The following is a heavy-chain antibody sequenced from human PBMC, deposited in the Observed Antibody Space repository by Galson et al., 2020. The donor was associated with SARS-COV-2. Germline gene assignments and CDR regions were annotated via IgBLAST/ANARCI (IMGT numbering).Heavy chain of an antibody. V-gene: IGHV3-7*01. Sequence: GGSLRLSCAVSGFTFKDFWMSWFRQAPGKGLEWVSNIRGDGSEANYVDSVQGRFFISRDNAIDSLFLQMNNLTADDTAVYFCSREGWQGGYWGQGTRVTVSS. CDR3: SREGWQGGY. CDR1: GFTFKDFW. CDR2: IRGDGSEA. D-gene: IGHD6-19*01. J-gene: IGHJ4*02.